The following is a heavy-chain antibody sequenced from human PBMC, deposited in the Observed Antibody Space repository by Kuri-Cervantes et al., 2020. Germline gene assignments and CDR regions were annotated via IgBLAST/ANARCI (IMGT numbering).Heavy chain of an antibody. CDR1: GYIFTGYY. V-gene: IGHV1-2*02. CDR2: INPNSGGT. CDR3: ARDQSNYDFWSGYFGYYYYGMDV. D-gene: IGHD3-3*01. Sequence: ASVKVSCKASGYIFTGYYIYWVRQAPGQGLEWMGWINPNSGGTNYAQKFQGRVTMTTDTSTSTAYMELRSLRSDDPAVYYCARDQSNYDFWSGYFGYYYYGMDVWTQGTS. J-gene: IGHJ6*02.